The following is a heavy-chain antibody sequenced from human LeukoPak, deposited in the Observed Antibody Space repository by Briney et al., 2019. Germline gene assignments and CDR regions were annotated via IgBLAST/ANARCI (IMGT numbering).Heavy chain of an antibody. CDR1: GFTFSSYV. CDR2: ISGSGGST. Sequence: GGSLRLSCAASGFTFSSYVMTWVRQAPGKGLEWVSAISGSGGSTYYADSVKGRFTISRDNSKNTLYLQMNSLRAEDTAVYYCAKDYYGSGSYQGVAFDIWGQGTMVTVSS. D-gene: IGHD3-10*01. CDR3: AKDYYGSGSYQGVAFDI. V-gene: IGHV3-23*01. J-gene: IGHJ3*02.